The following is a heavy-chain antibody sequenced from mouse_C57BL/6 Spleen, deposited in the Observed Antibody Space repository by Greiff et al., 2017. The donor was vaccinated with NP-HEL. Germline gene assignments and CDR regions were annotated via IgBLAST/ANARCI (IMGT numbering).Heavy chain of an antibody. J-gene: IGHJ1*03. Sequence: VQVVESGAELVRPGASVKLSCKASGYTFTDYYINWVKQRPGQGLEWIARIYPGSGNTYYNEKFKGKATLTAEKSSSTAYMQLSSLTSEDSAVYFCARLTGNFDVWGTGTTVTVSS. CDR1: GYTFTDYY. V-gene: IGHV1-76*01. CDR2: IYPGSGNT. D-gene: IGHD4-1*01. CDR3: ARLTGNFDV.